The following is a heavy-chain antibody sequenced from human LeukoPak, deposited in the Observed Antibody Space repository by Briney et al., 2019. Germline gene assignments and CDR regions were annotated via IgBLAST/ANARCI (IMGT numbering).Heavy chain of an antibody. D-gene: IGHD3-10*01. J-gene: IGHJ6*03. V-gene: IGHV4-59*01. Sequence: SETLSLPCNVSDGSIRGYYWGWIRQPPEKGLEWIGYIYSSGSTNYNPSLKSRVTMSVDTSKNQFSLKVSSVTAADTAVYYCARVFDSGSQAYFYYMDVWGKGTTVTISS. CDR3: ARVFDSGSQAYFYYMDV. CDR2: IYSSGST. CDR1: DGSIRGYY.